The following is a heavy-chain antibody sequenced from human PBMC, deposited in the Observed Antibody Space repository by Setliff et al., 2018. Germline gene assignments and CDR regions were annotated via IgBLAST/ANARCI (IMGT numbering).Heavy chain of an antibody. CDR2: ISAYNGNT. D-gene: IGHD5-18*01. Sequence: ASVKVSCKASGYTFTSYGISWVRQAPGQGLEWMGWISAYNGNTNYAQRFQGRVTMTTDTSTSTAYMELSSLRSEDTAVYYCARDKLWLMGYYYYYYMDVWGKGTTVTVSS. J-gene: IGHJ6*03. CDR3: ARDKLWLMGYYYYYYMDV. CDR1: GYTFTSYG. V-gene: IGHV1-18*01.